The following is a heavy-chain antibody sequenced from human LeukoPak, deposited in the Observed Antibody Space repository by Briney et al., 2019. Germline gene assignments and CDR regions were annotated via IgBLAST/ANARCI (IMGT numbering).Heavy chain of an antibody. J-gene: IGHJ3*02. Sequence: ASVKVSCKASGYTFTSYYMHWVRQAPGQGFEWMGIINPSGGSTSYAQKFQGRVTMTRDTSTSTVYMELSSLRSEDTAVYYCARDRIGYCSGGSCYKGGAFDIWGQGTMVTVSS. V-gene: IGHV1-46*01. CDR3: ARDRIGYCSGGSCYKGGAFDI. CDR2: INPSGGST. D-gene: IGHD2-15*01. CDR1: GYTFTSYY.